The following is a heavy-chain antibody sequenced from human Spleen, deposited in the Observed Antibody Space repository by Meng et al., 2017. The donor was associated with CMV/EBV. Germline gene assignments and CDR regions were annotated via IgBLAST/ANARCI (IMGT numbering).Heavy chain of an antibody. Sequence: QVRRLEGGAGLVEPSWTLSLTCAVYGGSFSGYYGSWIRQPPGKGRGWIGEINHSGSTNYNPSLKSRVTISVDTSKNQFSLKLSSVTAADTAVYYCARYAWHSMMPFDYWGQGTLVTVSS. CDR2: INHSGST. D-gene: IGHD3-22*01. CDR1: GGSFSGYY. J-gene: IGHJ4*02. V-gene: IGHV4-34*01. CDR3: ARYAWHSMMPFDY.